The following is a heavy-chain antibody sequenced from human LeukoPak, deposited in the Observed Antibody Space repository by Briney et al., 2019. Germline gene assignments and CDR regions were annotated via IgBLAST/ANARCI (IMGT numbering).Heavy chain of an antibody. Sequence: GGSLRLSCAASGFTFSTYEMNWVRQAPGKGLEWVSYISSGGSTIYYADSVKGRFTISRDNAKNSLYLQMNSLRAEDTAVYYCAHDLYNYDSRGSGWGQGTMVTVSS. CDR1: GFTFSTYE. CDR2: ISSGGSTI. V-gene: IGHV3-48*03. CDR3: AHDLYNYDSRGSG. J-gene: IGHJ3*01. D-gene: IGHD3-22*01.